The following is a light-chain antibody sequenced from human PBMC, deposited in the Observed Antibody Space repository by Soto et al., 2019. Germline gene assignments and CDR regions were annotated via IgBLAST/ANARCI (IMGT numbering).Light chain of an antibody. CDR3: QSYENSRTGFYV. CDR1: SSDIGAGFD. J-gene: IGLJ1*01. CDR2: GNT. Sequence: QSVLTQPTSVSGAPGQRVTISCSGSSSDIGAGFDVHWYQHLPGTAPKLLIYGNTNRPSGVPGRFSGSKSGTSASLVISGLQAEDEADYYCQSYENSRTGFYVFGTGTKVTVL. V-gene: IGLV1-40*01.